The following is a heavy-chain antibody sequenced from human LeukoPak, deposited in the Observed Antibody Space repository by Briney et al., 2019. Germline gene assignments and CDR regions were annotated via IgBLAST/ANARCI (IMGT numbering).Heavy chain of an antibody. CDR2: IHYTGKN. CDR3: AKWHERLLAFDS. CDR1: XY. Sequence: XYWXWXRQXPXXXXEXIGYIHYTGKNYYNPSLKSRITMSVDTSKSQFSLKLSSVTTADTAVYYCAKWHERLLAFDSWGQGALVTVSS. V-gene: IGHV4-59*01. J-gene: IGHJ4*02. D-gene: IGHD1-1*01.